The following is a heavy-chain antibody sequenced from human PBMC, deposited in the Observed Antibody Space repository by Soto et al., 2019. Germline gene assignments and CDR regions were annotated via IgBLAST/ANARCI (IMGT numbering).Heavy chain of an antibody. J-gene: IGHJ4*02. CDR3: ASSGSYWGIDY. CDR2: INAGNGNT. V-gene: IGHV1-3*05. CDR1: GYTFTSYA. Sequence: QVQLVQSGAEEKKPGASVKVSCKASGYTFTSYAMHWVRQAPGQRLEGMGWINAGNGNTKYSQKFQGRVTITRATSASTGYMELSRLRSEDTAVYYCASSGSYWGIDYWGQGTLVTVSS. D-gene: IGHD1-26*01.